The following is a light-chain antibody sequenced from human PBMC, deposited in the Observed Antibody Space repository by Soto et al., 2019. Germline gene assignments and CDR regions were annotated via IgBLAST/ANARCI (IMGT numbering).Light chain of an antibody. CDR3: QHYNSSPYT. CDR2: GAS. Sequence: EIVLTQSPGTLPLSPGDRATLYCRASQSVRNSYLAWYQQKPGQAPRLLIYGASSRATGIPDRFSGSGSGTDFTLTISRLEPEDFAVYYCQHYNSSPYTFGQGTKLEIK. CDR1: QSVRNSY. J-gene: IGKJ2*01. V-gene: IGKV3-20*01.